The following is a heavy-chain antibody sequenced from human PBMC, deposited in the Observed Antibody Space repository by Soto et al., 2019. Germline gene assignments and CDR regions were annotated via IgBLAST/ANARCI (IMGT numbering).Heavy chain of an antibody. CDR3: AKPPEDSSSWPFDY. CDR2: TYYRSKWYN. J-gene: IGHJ4*02. V-gene: IGHV6-1*01. CDR1: GDSVSSNSAA. Sequence: PSQTLSLTCAISGDSVSSNSAAWNWIRQSPSRGLEWLGRTYYRSKWYNDYTVSVKSRITINPDTSKNKFSLQLKSVTPEDTAVYYCAKPPEDSSSWPFDYWGQGTLVTVS. D-gene: IGHD6-13*01.